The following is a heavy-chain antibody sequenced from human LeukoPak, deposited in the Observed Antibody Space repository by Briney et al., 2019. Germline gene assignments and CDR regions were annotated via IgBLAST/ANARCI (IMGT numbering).Heavy chain of an antibody. CDR3: ARGLLYYDIRGYFDY. J-gene: IGHJ4*02. D-gene: IGHD3-9*01. CDR1: GFTFSSYS. CDR2: ISSSSSYI. V-gene: IGHV3-21*01. Sequence: PGGSLRLSCAASGFTFSSYSMNWVRQAPGKGLEWVSSISSSSSYIYYADSVKGRFTISRDNAKNSLYLQMNSLRAEDTAVYYCARGLLYYDIRGYFDYWGQGTLVTVSS.